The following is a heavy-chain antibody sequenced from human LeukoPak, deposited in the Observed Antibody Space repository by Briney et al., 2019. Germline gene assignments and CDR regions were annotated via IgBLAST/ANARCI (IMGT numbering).Heavy chain of an antibody. J-gene: IGHJ4*02. CDR2: INPNSGGT. CDR1: GYTFTGYY. V-gene: IGHV1-2*02. Sequence: ASVKVSCKASGYTFTGYYMHWVRQAPGQGLEWMGWINPNSGGTNYAQKLQGRVTMTRDTSTSTVYMKLSSLRSEDTAVYYCAREIGPIQLHLWGSAFDYWGQGTLVTVSS. D-gene: IGHD5-18*01. CDR3: AREIGPIQLHLWGSAFDY.